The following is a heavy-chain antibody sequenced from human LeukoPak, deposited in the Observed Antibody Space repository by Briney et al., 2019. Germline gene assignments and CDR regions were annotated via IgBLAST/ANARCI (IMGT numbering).Heavy chain of an antibody. J-gene: IGHJ4*02. CDR2: IGTAGDT. CDR1: GSTFSDYD. CDR3: ARVAKERVGGVYYFDY. D-gene: IGHD1-1*01. Sequence: PGGSLRLSCAASGSTFSDYDMHWVRQATGKGLEWVSAIGTAGDTYYTGSVKGRFTISRENAENSLYLQMNSLRAGDTAVYYCARVAKERVGGVYYFDYWGQGTLVTVSS. V-gene: IGHV3-13*01.